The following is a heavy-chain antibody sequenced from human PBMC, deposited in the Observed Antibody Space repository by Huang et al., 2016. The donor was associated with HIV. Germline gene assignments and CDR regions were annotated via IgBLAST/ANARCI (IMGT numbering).Heavy chain of an antibody. J-gene: IGHJ3*01. CDR3: ARDPKYRRIGCYRQRRGIDV. CDR2: VSAFHGGT. CDR1: GYSFTDYG. V-gene: IGHV1-18*01. D-gene: IGHD6-19*01. Sequence: QAQLMQSGPEVKKPGASVKVSCKTSGYSFTDYGITWVRQAPGQGPEWGGWVSAFHGGTEIAQRLQGRVTLTTDTSTSMAYMELRSLRFDDTAVYFCARDPKYRRIGCYRQRRGIDVWGQGTMVSVSS.